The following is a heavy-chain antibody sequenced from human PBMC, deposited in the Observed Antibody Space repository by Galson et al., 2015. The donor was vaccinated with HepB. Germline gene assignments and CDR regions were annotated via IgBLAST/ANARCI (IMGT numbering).Heavy chain of an antibody. D-gene: IGHD3-3*01. CDR2: INHSGST. Sequence: QVQLQESGPGLVKPSETLSLTCAVYGGSFSGYYWSWIRQPPGKGLEWIGEINHSGSTNYNPSLKSRVTISVDTSKNQFSLKLSSVTAADTAVYYCARWDFWSGYYTGTWFDPWGQGTLVTVSS. CDR3: ARWDFWSGYYTGTWFDP. V-gene: IGHV4-34*10. J-gene: IGHJ5*02. CDR1: GGSFSGYY.